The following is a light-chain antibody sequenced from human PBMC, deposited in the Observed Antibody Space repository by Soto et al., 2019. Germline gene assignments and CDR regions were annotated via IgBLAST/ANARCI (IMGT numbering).Light chain of an antibody. CDR1: QSVLYTSNSKNY. CDR3: QQYYSVPIT. J-gene: IGKJ5*01. V-gene: IGKV4-1*01. Sequence: DIVMTQSPDSLAVSLGERATINCKSSQSVLYTSNSKNYIAWYQQKSGQPPKLLIYWASTRESGVPDRFSGGGSGTDFTLTISSLQAEDVAVYYCQQYYSVPITFGQGTRLDIK. CDR2: WAS.